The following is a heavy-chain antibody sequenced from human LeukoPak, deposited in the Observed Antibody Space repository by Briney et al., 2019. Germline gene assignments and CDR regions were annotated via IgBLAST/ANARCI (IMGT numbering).Heavy chain of an antibody. J-gene: IGHJ4*02. V-gene: IGHV4-59*01. Sequence: PSETLSLTCTVSGGSISSYYWSWIRQPPGKGLEWIGYIYYSGSTNYNPSLKSRVTISVDTSKNQFSLKLSSVTAADTAVYYCAREVPGAVPGLLWGQGTLVTVSS. CDR3: AREVPGAVPGLL. CDR1: GGSISSYY. D-gene: IGHD3-10*01. CDR2: IYYSGST.